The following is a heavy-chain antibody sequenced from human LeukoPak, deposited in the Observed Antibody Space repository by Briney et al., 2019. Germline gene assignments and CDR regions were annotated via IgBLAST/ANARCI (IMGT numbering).Heavy chain of an antibody. V-gene: IGHV3-74*01. CDR3: ARIEDRGAAFDS. CDR2: INTDGRTT. D-gene: IGHD3-22*01. Sequence: GGSLRLSCAVSGFTFSSYWMHWVRQVPGEGLVWVSRINTDGRTTTHADSVKGRFTISRDNAKNMLYLQMNSLRAEDTAVYYCARIEDRGAAFDSWGQGTLVTVSS. J-gene: IGHJ4*02. CDR1: GFTFSSYW.